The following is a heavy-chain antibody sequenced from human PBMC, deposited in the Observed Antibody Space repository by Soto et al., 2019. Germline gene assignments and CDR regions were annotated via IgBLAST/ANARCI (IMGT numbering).Heavy chain of an antibody. J-gene: IGHJ3*02. CDR1: GFTFSSYA. V-gene: IGHV3-23*01. Sequence: VGSLRLSCAASGFTFSSYAMSWVRQAPGKGLEWVSAISGSGGSTYYADSVKGRFTISRDNSKNTLYLQMDSLRAEDTAVYYCAKDMNTMVRGVIRPDAFDIWGQGTMVTVSS. D-gene: IGHD3-10*01. CDR3: AKDMNTMVRGVIRPDAFDI. CDR2: ISGSGGST.